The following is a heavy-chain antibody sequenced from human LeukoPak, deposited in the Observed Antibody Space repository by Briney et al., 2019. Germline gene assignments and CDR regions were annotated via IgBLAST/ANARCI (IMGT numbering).Heavy chain of an antibody. CDR3: ARSLSTDFDY. J-gene: IGHJ4*02. CDR2: ISTSSLNTI. D-gene: IGHD5/OR15-5a*01. CDR1: GFTFSSFG. V-gene: IGHV3-48*04. Sequence: GGSLRLSCAASGFTFSSFGMNWVRQAPGKGLEWISYISTSSLNTIHYADSVKGRFTISRVNAKNSLFLQMNSLRAEDTAVYYCARSLSTDFDYWGQGILVTVSS.